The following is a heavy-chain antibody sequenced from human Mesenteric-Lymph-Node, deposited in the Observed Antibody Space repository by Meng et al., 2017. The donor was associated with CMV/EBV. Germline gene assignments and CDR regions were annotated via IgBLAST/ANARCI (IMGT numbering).Heavy chain of an antibody. J-gene: IGHJ4*02. V-gene: IGHV4-31*02. Sequence: GYYWAWIRQHPGKGLEWIGCIYYRGSTYYNPSPYYNPSLKSRVTISVDTSKNQFSLKLSSVTAADTAVYYCATLTGNFWSGNYYFDYWGQGTLVTVSS. CDR3: ATLTGNFWSGNYYFDY. CDR1: GYY. D-gene: IGHD3-3*01. CDR2: IYYRGST.